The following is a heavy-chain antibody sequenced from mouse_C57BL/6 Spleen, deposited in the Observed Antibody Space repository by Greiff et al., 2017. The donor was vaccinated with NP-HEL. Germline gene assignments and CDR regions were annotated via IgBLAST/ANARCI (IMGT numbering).Heavy chain of an antibody. CDR3: VRGTGPFDY. CDR1: GFSFNTYA. J-gene: IGHJ2*01. D-gene: IGHD4-1*01. Sequence: EVKLVESGGGLVQPKGSLKLSCAASGFSFNTYAMNWVRQAPGKGLEWVARIRSKSNNYATYYADSVKDRFTISRDDSESMLYLQMNNLKTEDTAMYYCVRGTGPFDYWGQGTTLTVSS. CDR2: IRSKSNNYAT. V-gene: IGHV10-1*01.